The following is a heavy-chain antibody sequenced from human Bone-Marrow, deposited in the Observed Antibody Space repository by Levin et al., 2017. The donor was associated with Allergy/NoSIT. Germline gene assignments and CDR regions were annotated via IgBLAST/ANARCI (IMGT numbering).Heavy chain of an antibody. CDR3: PRARSTTFVGMSLERTFDY. D-gene: IGHD3-16*01. J-gene: IGHJ4*02. CDR2: ISGDGNDI. Sequence: GESLKISCAASGFTFSTYSMNWVRQAPGKGLEWVASISGDGNDINYADSVKGRFTISRDNANNALYLQMNSLRPQDTAVYYCPRARSTTFVGMSLERTFDYWGLGTLVTVSS. V-gene: IGHV3-21*01. CDR1: GFTFSTYS.